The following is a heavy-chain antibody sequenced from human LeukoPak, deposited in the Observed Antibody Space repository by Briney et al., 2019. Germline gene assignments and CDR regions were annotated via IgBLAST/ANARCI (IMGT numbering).Heavy chain of an antibody. CDR3: ARVPLSKVGATRERDY. Sequence: ASVKVSCKASGYTFTGYYMHWVRQAPGQGPEWMGWINPNSGGTNYAQKFQGRVTMTRDTSISTAYMELSRLRSDDTAVYYCARVPLSKVGATRERDYWGQGTLVTVSS. V-gene: IGHV1-2*02. J-gene: IGHJ4*02. CDR2: INPNSGGT. CDR1: GYTFTGYY. D-gene: IGHD1-26*01.